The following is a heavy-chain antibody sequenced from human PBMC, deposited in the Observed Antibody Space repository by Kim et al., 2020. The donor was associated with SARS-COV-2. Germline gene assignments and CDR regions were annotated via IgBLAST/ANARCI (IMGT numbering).Heavy chain of an antibody. CDR2: NT. V-gene: IGHV4-59*01. J-gene: IGHJ6*02. D-gene: IGHD6-13*01. Sequence: NTTYHPSLKSLLSISVDTSKNQFSLKLNLVTAADTAVYYCASLAAGYGMDVWGQGTTVTVSS. CDR3: ASLAAGYGMDV.